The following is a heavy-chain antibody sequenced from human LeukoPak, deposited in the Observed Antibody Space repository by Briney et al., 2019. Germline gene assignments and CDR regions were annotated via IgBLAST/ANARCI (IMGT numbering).Heavy chain of an antibody. CDR2: IYPGDSDT. Sequence: GESLKISCQGSGYRFTTYWIAWVRQLPGKGLEWMGTIYPGDSDTRYSPSFQGQVTISADKSISTAYLQWSSLKASDTAMYYCARLREDGDYFDYWGQGTLVTVSS. D-gene: IGHD4-17*01. CDR3: ARLREDGDYFDY. CDR1: GYRFTTYW. V-gene: IGHV5-51*01. J-gene: IGHJ4*02.